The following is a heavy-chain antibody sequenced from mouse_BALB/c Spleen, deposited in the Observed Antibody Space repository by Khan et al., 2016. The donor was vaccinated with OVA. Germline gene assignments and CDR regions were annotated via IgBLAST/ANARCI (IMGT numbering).Heavy chain of an antibody. V-gene: IGHV1-7*01. Sequence: QVQLQQSGAELAKPGASVKMSCKASGYTFINYWMNWVKQRPGQGLEWIGYINPTTGYTEYNLKFKEKATLTADKSSSTAHMQLSSLTSEDSAVYYCARRGLRWDFDYWGQGTTLTVSS. CDR2: INPTTGYT. J-gene: IGHJ2*01. D-gene: IGHD1-1*01. CDR1: GYTFINYW. CDR3: ARRGLRWDFDY.